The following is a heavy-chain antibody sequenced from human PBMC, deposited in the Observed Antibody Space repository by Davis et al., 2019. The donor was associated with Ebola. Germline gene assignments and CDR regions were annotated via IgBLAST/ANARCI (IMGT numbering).Heavy chain of an antibody. Sequence: GGSLRLSCAASGFTFSSYAMNWVRQAPGKGLEWVSGVSVSGITTDYADSVKGRFTISRDNTKNTLYLQMNSLRVEDTGVYYCAKGKLRFLEWSMFDHWGQGTLVTV. CDR2: VSVSGITT. CDR1: GFTFSSYA. D-gene: IGHD3-3*01. J-gene: IGHJ4*02. CDR3: AKGKLRFLEWSMFDH. V-gene: IGHV3-23*01.